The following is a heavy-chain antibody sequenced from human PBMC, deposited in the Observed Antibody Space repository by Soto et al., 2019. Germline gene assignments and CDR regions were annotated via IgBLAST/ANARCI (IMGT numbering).Heavy chain of an antibody. Sequence: GGFLRLSCAVSGFTVSSNYMSWVRQAPGKGLEWVSVIYSGGSTYYADSVKGRFTISRDNSKNTLYLQMNSLRAADTAVYYCARSWGYSSSYSYYYMDVWGKGTTVTVSS. CDR1: GFTVSSNY. CDR2: IYSGGST. CDR3: ARSWGYSSSYSYYYMDV. V-gene: IGHV3-66*01. J-gene: IGHJ6*03. D-gene: IGHD6-6*01.